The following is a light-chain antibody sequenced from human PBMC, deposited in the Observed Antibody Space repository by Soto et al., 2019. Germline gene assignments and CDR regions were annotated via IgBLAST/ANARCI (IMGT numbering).Light chain of an antibody. V-gene: IGKV2-24*01. Sequence: DFVMTQTPLSSPVTLGQPASISCRSSQSLVHSEGNSYLSWLHQRPGQPPTLLIYMLSNRFSGVPDRSSGSGAGTDFTLKISRVEPEDVGVYYCMQATQPYTFGQGTKLEIK. J-gene: IGKJ2*01. CDR2: MLS. CDR3: MQATQPYT. CDR1: QSLVHSEGNSY.